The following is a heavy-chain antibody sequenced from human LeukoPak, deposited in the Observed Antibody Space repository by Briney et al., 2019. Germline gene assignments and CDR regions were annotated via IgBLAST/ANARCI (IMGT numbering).Heavy chain of an antibody. CDR3: AREQLRAGY. CDR2: LYSGGST. CDR1: GFTGSGNY. D-gene: IGHD5-24*01. J-gene: IGHJ4*02. Sequence: GGSLRLSCAAPGFTGSGNYMSWVRQAPGKGLEWVSVLYSGGSTHYTDSVKGRFTISRDDSKNTLYLQMNSLRAEDTAVYYCAREQLRAGYWGQGILVTVPS. V-gene: IGHV3-53*01.